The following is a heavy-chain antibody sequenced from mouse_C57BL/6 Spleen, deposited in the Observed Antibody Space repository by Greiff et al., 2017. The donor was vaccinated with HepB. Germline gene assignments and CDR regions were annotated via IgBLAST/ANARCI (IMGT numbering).Heavy chain of an antibody. D-gene: IGHD3-2*02. V-gene: IGHV1-55*01. CDR3: ARSGGRLLYAMDY. CDR1: GYTFTSYW. CDR2: IYPGSGST. J-gene: IGHJ4*01. Sequence: QVQLLQPGAELVKPGASVKMSCKASGYTFTSYWITWVKQRPGQGLEWIGDIYPGSGSTNYNEKFKSKATLTVDTSSSTAYMQLSSLTSEDSAVYYCARSGGRLLYAMDYWGQGTSVTVSS.